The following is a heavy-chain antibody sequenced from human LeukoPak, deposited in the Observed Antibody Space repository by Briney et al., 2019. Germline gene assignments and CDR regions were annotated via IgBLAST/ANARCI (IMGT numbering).Heavy chain of an antibody. Sequence: ASVKVSCKVSGYTLTELSMHWVRQAPGKGLEWMGGFDPEDGETIYAQKFQGRVTMTEDTSTDTAYMELSSLRSEDTAVYCCATPRNWNYENYFDYWGQGTLVTVSS. CDR2: FDPEDGET. CDR1: GYTLTELS. CDR3: ATPRNWNYENYFDY. V-gene: IGHV1-24*01. J-gene: IGHJ4*02. D-gene: IGHD1-7*01.